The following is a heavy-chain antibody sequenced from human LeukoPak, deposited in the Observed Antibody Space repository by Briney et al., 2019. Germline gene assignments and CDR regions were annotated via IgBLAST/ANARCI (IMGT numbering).Heavy chain of an antibody. V-gene: IGHV3-21*01. Sequence: GGSLRLSCAASGFTFSSYSMNLVRQAPGKGLEWVSSISSSSSYIYYADSVKGRFTISRDNAKNSLYLQMNSLRAEDTAVYYCARVTILAAFDIWGQGTMVTVSS. CDR2: ISSSSSYI. J-gene: IGHJ3*02. CDR3: ARVTILAAFDI. D-gene: IGHD4-11*01. CDR1: GFTFSSYS.